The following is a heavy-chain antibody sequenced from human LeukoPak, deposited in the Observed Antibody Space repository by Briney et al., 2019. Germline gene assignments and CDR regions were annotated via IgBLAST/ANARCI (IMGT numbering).Heavy chain of an antibody. V-gene: IGHV3-15*01. CDR1: GFTFSNAW. D-gene: IGHD3-3*01. J-gene: IGHJ4*02. Sequence: GGPLRLSCAASGFTFSNAWMSWVRQAPGKGLEWVGRIKSKTDGGTTNYAAPVKGRFTISRDDSKNTLYLQMNSLKTEDTAVYYCTTEQYYDFWSGYLFKDYWGQGTLVTVSS. CDR2: IKSKTDGGTT. CDR3: TTEQYYDFWSGYLFKDY.